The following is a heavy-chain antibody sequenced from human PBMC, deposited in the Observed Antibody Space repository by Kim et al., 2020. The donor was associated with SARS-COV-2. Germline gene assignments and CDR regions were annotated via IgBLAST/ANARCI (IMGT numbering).Heavy chain of an antibody. D-gene: IGHD3-22*01. V-gene: IGHV3-30*15. Sequence: ADSVKGRFTISRDNSKNTLYLQMSSLRAEDTAVYYCARGGLYDSSGYYDYWGQGTLVTVSS. J-gene: IGHJ4*02. CDR3: ARGGLYDSSGYYDY.